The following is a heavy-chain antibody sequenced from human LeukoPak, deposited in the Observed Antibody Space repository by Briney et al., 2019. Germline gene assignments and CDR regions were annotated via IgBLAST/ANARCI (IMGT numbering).Heavy chain of an antibody. V-gene: IGHV3-21*01. Sequence: GGSLRLSCAASGFTASTNHLSWIRQAPGKGLEWVSSISGSNSYIFYADSVKGRFTVSRDNAKDSLYLQMNSLRAEDTAVYYCARALTTLTYEGYWGQGTLVTVSS. D-gene: IGHD1-1*01. J-gene: IGHJ4*02. CDR2: ISGSNSYI. CDR1: GFTASTNH. CDR3: ARALTTLTYEGY.